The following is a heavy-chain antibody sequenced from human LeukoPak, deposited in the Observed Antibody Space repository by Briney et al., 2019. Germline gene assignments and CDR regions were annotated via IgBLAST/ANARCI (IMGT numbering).Heavy chain of an antibody. CDR2: ISSGSIYT. CDR3: TRDLGPGNWYFDH. Sequence: PGGSLRLSCAASGFTFTDYYMSWIRQAPGKGLEWISYISSGSIYTNYADSVKGRFTISRDNAKNSLYLQMNSLRVEDTAVCYCTRDLGPGNWYFDHWGRGTLVTVSS. J-gene: IGHJ2*01. CDR1: GFTFTDYY. V-gene: IGHV3-11*06. D-gene: IGHD3-10*01.